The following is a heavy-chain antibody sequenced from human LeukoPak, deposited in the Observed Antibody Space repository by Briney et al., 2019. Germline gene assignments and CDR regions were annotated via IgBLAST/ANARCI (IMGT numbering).Heavy chain of an antibody. V-gene: IGHV3-23*01. CDR2: LGRSGGSK. CDR3: AKGEMATSN. J-gene: IGHJ4*02. Sequence: GGSLRLSCAASGFTVSSNYMSWVRQSPGGGLEWVASLGRSGGSKNYADSVKGRFTISRDNSKNTLFLQMNSLRVEDSAIYYCAKGEMATSNWGQGTLVTVSS. D-gene: IGHD5-24*01. CDR1: GFTVSSNY.